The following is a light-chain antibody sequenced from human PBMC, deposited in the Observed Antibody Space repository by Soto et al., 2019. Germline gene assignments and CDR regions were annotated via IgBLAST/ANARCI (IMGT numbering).Light chain of an antibody. V-gene: IGLV1-47*01. Sequence: QSVLTQPASVSGSPGQSITISCTGTNIGSNFVYWYQHLPGTAPKLLIYRNNQRPLGVPDRFSGSRSGTSASLAISGLRPEDEADYYCAVWDDSLSGYVFGTGTKVTVL. J-gene: IGLJ1*01. CDR3: AVWDDSLSGYV. CDR2: RNN. CDR1: NIGSNF.